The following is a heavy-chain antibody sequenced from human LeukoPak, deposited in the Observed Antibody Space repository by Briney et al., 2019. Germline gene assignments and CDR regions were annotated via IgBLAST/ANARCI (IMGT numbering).Heavy chain of an antibody. CDR1: GYTFTGYY. CDR2: INPNSGGT. J-gene: IGHJ3*02. V-gene: IGHV1-2*04. CDR3: ARVRQSAQNAFDI. Sequence: ASVKVSCKASGYTFTGYYMHWVRQAPGQGLEWMGWINPNSGGTNYAQKFQGWVTMTRDTSISTAYMELSRLRSDDTAVYYCARVRQSAQNAFDIWGQGTMVTVSS. D-gene: IGHD4-17*01.